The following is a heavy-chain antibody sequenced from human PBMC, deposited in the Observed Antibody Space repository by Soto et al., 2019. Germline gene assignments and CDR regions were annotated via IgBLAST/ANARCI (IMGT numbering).Heavy chain of an antibody. CDR1: GFPFSSYA. J-gene: IGHJ6*02. Sequence: EVHLLESGGGLVQPGGSLRLSCAASGFPFSSYAMSWVRQAPGKGLEWVSGISGSGAGTYYADSVQGRFTISRDNSENTLYLEMNSLRAEDTAVYYCANARYCSDGSCYGLHYYYGMDVWGQGTTVTVSS. CDR2: ISGSGAGT. D-gene: IGHD2-15*01. V-gene: IGHV3-23*01. CDR3: ANARYCSDGSCYGLHYYYGMDV.